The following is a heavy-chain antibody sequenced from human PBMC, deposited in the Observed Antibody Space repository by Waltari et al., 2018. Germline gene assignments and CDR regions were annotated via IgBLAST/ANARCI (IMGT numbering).Heavy chain of an antibody. J-gene: IGHJ1*01. D-gene: IGHD6-6*01. V-gene: IGHV4-34*01. CDR2: INHSGST. CDR1: GGSFSGYY. Sequence: QVQLQQWGAGLLKPSETLSLTCAVYGGSFSGYYWSWIRKPPGKGLELIGEINHSGSTNYNPSLKSRVTISVDTSKNQFSLKLSSVTAADTAVYYCARNSGYSSSSEVQHWGQGTLVTVSS. CDR3: ARNSGYSSSSEVQH.